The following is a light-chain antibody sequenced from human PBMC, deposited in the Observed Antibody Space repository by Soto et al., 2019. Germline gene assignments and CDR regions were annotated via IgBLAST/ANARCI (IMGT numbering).Light chain of an antibody. CDR1: SSDLAIYNY. CDR2: QVT. V-gene: IGLV2-14*01. J-gene: IGLJ1*01. CDR3: SSYTDSSNDV. Sequence: QSVLTQPASVSGSPGQSITISCTGTSSDLAIYNYVSWYQQQPGKAPKLMIYQVTNRPSGVSNRFSGSRSGNMASLTISGLQAEDEADYYCSSYTDSSNDVFGTGTKVTVL.